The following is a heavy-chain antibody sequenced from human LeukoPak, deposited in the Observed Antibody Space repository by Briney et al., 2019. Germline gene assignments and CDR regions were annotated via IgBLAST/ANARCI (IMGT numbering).Heavy chain of an antibody. Sequence: SETLSLTCTVSGGPISSYYWSWIRQPPGKGLEWIGYIYYSGSTNYNPSLKSRVTISVDTSKNQFSLKLSSVTAADTAVYYCARARGATSIDYWGQGTLVTVSS. V-gene: IGHV4-59*01. CDR3: ARARGATSIDY. CDR2: IYYSGST. D-gene: IGHD3-10*01. CDR1: GGPISSYY. J-gene: IGHJ4*02.